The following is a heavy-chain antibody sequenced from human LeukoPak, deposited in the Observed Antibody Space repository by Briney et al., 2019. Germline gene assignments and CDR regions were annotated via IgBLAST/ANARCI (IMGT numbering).Heavy chain of an antibody. CDR3: ARQSSIAARTYGV. Sequence: GESLKISCKASGYSFTSYSIGWVRQMPGKGLEWMGIIYPGDSDTRYSPSFQGQVTISADKSISTAYLQWSSLKASDTAMYYCARQSSIAARTYGVWGQGTLVTVSS. CDR1: GYSFTSYS. V-gene: IGHV5-51*01. CDR2: IYPGDSDT. D-gene: IGHD6-6*01. J-gene: IGHJ4*02.